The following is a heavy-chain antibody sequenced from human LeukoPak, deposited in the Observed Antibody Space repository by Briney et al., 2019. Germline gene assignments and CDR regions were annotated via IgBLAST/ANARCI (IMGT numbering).Heavy chain of an antibody. V-gene: IGHV1-69*06. Sequence: GASVKVSCKASGGTFSSYAISWVRQAPGQGLEWMGGIIPIFGTANYAQKFQGRVTITADTSTSTAYMELRSLRSDDTAVYYCARVRLAVAGSNWFDPWGQGTLVTVSS. J-gene: IGHJ5*02. CDR3: ARVRLAVAGSNWFDP. CDR2: IIPIFGTA. CDR1: GGTFSSYA. D-gene: IGHD6-19*01.